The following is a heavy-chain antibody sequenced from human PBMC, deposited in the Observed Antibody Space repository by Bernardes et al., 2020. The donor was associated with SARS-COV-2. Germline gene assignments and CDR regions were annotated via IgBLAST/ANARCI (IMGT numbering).Heavy chain of an antibody. Sequence: GESLKISCKGSGYSFTSYWIGWVRQMPGKGLEWMGIIYPGDSDTRYSPSFQGQVTISADKSISTAYLQWSSLKASDTAMYYCARQKGYCSGGSCYASPGVGFDYWGQGTLVTVSS. V-gene: IGHV5-51*01. CDR3: ARQKGYCSGGSCYASPGVGFDY. D-gene: IGHD2-15*01. CDR2: IYPGDSDT. J-gene: IGHJ4*02. CDR1: GYSFTSYW.